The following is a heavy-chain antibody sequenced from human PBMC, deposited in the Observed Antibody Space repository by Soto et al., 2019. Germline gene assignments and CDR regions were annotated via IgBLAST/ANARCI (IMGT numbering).Heavy chain of an antibody. CDR1: GFTFSSYA. CDR2: ISGSGGST. J-gene: IGHJ4*02. D-gene: IGHD3-22*01. Sequence: PGGSLRLSCAASGFTFSSYAMSWVRQAPGKGLEWVSAISGSGGSTYYADSVKGRFTISRDNSKNTLYLQMNSLRAEDTAVYYCANVYDSSGYGPFDYSGQGTLVTVSS. CDR3: ANVYDSSGYGPFDY. V-gene: IGHV3-23*01.